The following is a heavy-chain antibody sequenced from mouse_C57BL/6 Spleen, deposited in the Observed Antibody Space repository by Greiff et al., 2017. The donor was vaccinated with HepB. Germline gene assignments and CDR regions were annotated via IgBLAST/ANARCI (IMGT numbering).Heavy chain of an antibody. CDR3: ARGEYYGSSSYFDY. D-gene: IGHD1-1*01. CDR2: ITPYNGDT. J-gene: IGHJ2*01. V-gene: IGHV1-20*01. Sequence: EVKLVESGPELVKPGDSVKISCKASGYSFTGYFMHWVMQSHGKSLEWIGRITPYNGDTFYNQKFKGKATLTVDKSSSTAHMELRSLTSEDSAVYYCARGEYYGSSSYFDYWGQGTTLTVSS. CDR1: GYSFTGYF.